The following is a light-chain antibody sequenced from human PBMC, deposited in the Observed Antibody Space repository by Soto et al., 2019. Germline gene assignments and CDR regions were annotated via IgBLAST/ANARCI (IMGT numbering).Light chain of an antibody. J-gene: IGKJ2*01. CDR2: TAS. V-gene: IGKV1-5*03. Sequence: DIQMTQFPSTLSASIGDRVTITCRASQSISTWLAWYQQKAGKAPKLLIYTASSLETGVPSRFSGSGSGTEFTLPISSLQPDDFATYYYYHDNRYSPYTFGQGTRLEIK. CDR1: QSISTW. CDR3: YHDNRYSPYT.